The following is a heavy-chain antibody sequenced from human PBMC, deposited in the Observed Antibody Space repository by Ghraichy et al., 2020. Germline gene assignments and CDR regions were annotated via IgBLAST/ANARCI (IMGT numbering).Heavy chain of an antibody. D-gene: IGHD6-13*01. CDR3: ARHGAAAAGSYYYNYLDV. J-gene: IGHJ6*03. Sequence: SQTLSLTCSVSGGSISSYYWSWIRQPPGKGLEWIGYIYYSGSTKYNPSLMSRVTISVDTSKNQFSLMMNYMTAADTAVYYCARHGAAAAGSYYYNYLDVWGKGTTVTVSS. CDR1: GGSISSYY. CDR2: IYYSGST. V-gene: IGHV4-59*08.